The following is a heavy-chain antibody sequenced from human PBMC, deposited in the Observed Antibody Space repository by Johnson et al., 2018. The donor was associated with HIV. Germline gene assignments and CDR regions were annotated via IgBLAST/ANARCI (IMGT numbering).Heavy chain of an antibody. CDR3: TTEWWSYAFDI. V-gene: IGHV3-30*03. CDR2: ISYDGSNK. D-gene: IGHD2-15*01. J-gene: IGHJ3*02. CDR1: GFSFSSYD. Sequence: QVQLVESGGGVVQPGRSLRLSCAASGFSFSSYDMHWVRQAPGKGLEWVAVISYDGSNKYYVDSVKGRFTISRDNSKNTLYLQMNSLRAEDTAIYYCTTEWWSYAFDIWGQGTMVTVSS.